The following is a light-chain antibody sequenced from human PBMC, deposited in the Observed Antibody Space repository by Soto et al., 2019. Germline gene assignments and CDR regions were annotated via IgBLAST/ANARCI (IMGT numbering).Light chain of an antibody. V-gene: IGLV2-8*01. CDR2: EVS. J-gene: IGLJ2*01. CDR1: SSDLGSYDY. Sequence: QSALTQPPSASGSPGQSVTISCTGASSDLGSYDYVSWYQQHPGKAPKLMVYEVSERPSGVPDCFSGSKSGNTASLTVSGLQAEDEADYYCSSYAGSNVVFGGGTKVTVL. CDR3: SSYAGSNVV.